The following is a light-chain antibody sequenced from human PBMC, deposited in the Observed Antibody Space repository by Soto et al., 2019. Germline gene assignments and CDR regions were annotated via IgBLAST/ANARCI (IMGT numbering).Light chain of an antibody. CDR3: QHYGNSPPSVT. J-gene: IGKJ3*01. Sequence: EIVLTQSPGTLSLSPGERATLSCRASQSVSSSYLAWYQQKPGQAPRLLIYGASSRATGIPDRFSGSGSGTDFTLTISSLEPEDFALYYCQHYGNSPPSVTFGPGTKVDIK. CDR1: QSVSSSY. V-gene: IGKV3-20*01. CDR2: GAS.